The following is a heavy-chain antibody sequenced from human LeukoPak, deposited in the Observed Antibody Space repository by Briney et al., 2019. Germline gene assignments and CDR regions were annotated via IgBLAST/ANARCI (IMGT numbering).Heavy chain of an antibody. CDR3: ARVSDDYLDY. CDR1: GYNYINYD. J-gene: IGHJ4*02. CDR2: MNPNSGNT. Sequence: ASVKVSCKASGYNYINYDINWVRQATGQGLEWMGWMNPNSGNTDYAQKFQGRVTITRNTSISTAYMELSSLRSEDTAVYYCARVSDDYLDYWGQGTLVTVSS. V-gene: IGHV1-8*01.